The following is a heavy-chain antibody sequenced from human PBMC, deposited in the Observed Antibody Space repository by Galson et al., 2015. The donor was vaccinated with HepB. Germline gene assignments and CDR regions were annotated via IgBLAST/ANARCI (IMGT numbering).Heavy chain of an antibody. CDR2: IKSKIDGGTT. CDR1: GFTFSQAW. Sequence: SLRLSCAASGFTFSQAWMSWVRQAPGKGLEWVGRIKSKIDGGTTDYAAPVKERFTISRDDSKKMLYLQMNSLKTEDTAVYYCTPRLGIEYYDSCGHFLFDYWGQGTLVTVSS. CDR3: TPRLGIEYYDSCGHFLFDY. D-gene: IGHD3-16*01. V-gene: IGHV3-15*01. J-gene: IGHJ4*02.